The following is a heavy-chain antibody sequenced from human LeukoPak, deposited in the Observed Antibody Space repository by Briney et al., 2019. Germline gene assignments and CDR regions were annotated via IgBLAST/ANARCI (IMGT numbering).Heavy chain of an antibody. CDR1: GGSMSSYY. V-gene: IGHV4-59*08. D-gene: IGHD3-10*01. Sequence: SETLSLTCTVSGGSMSSYYWSWIRQSPGKGLEWVGYISYSGTTNYNPSLKSRVTISLGTSKNRFSLNLTSVTAADTAVYYCARHGSGTSLALYPWGQGALVTVSS. CDR2: ISYSGTT. CDR3: ARHGSGTSLALYP. J-gene: IGHJ5*02.